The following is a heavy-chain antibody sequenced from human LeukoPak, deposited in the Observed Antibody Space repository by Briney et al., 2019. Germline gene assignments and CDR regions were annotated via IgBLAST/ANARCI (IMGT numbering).Heavy chain of an antibody. V-gene: IGHV3-21*01. Sequence: GGSLRLSCAASGFTFSSYSMNWVRQAPGKGLEWVSSISSSSSYIYYADSVKGRFTISRDNAKNSLYLQMNSLRAENTAVYYCARDESSYYFDYWGQGTLVTVSS. CDR1: GFTFSSYS. CDR3: ARDESSYYFDY. CDR2: ISSSSSYI. J-gene: IGHJ4*02. D-gene: IGHD6-6*01.